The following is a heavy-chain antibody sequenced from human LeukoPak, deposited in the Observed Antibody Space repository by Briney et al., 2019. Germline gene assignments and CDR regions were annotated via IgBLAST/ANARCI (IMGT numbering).Heavy chain of an antibody. D-gene: IGHD1-26*01. CDR1: GGSISSYY. V-gene: IGHV4-59*08. CDR2: IYYSGST. CDR3: ARHWVVGATNYYYYGMDV. J-gene: IGHJ6*02. Sequence: SETLSLTCTVSGGSISSYYWSWIRQPPGKGLEWIGYIYYSGSTNYNPSLKSRVTISVDTSKNQFSLKLSSVTVADTAVYYCARHWVVGATNYYYYGMDVWGQGTTVTVSS.